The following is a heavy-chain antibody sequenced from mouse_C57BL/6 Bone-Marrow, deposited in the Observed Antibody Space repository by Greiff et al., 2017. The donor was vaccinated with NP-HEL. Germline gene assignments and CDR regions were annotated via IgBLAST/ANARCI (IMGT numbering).Heavy chain of an antibody. CDR2: ISSGGSYT. J-gene: IGHJ1*03. CDR3: ARPHYYGSTLYWYFDV. V-gene: IGHV5-6*01. CDR1: GFTFSSYG. Sequence: EVKLVESGGDLVKPGGSLKLSCAASGFTFSSYGMSWVRQTPDKRLEWVATISSGGSYTYYPDSVKGRFTISRDNAKNTLYLQMSSLKSEDTAMYYCARPHYYGSTLYWYFDVWGTGTTVTVSS. D-gene: IGHD1-1*01.